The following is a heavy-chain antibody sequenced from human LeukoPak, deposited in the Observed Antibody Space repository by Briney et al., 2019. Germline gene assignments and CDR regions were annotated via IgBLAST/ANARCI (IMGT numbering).Heavy chain of an antibody. Sequence: SETVSLTRTVSGGSIRSYYWSWMRQPPGRGLADVGYISNIGNTNYNPSLKSRATISVNTPNKQASLQLTSVTAARAHVYYCARASYDASGYDWIGALDIWGQGTMVTVSS. V-gene: IGHV4-59*12. D-gene: IGHD3-22*01. CDR1: GGSIRSYY. CDR2: ISNIGNT. J-gene: IGHJ3*02. CDR3: ARASYDASGYDWIGALDI.